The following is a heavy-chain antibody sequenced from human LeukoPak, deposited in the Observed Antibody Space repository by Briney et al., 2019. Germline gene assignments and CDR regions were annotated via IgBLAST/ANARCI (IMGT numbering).Heavy chain of an antibody. Sequence: GASVKVSCKASGYTFTGYYMHWVRQAPGQGLEWRGWSNPNSGGTNYAQKLQGRVTMTTDTSTSTAYMELRSLRSDDTAVYYCARGGYYDSSGYSSWWFDPWGQGTLVTVSS. V-gene: IGHV1-2*02. CDR1: GYTFTGYY. D-gene: IGHD3-22*01. CDR2: SNPNSGGT. CDR3: ARGGYYDSSGYSSWWFDP. J-gene: IGHJ5*02.